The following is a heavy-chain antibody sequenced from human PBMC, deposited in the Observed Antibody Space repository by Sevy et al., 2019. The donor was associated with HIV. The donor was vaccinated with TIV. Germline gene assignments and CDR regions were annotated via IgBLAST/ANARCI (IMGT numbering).Heavy chain of an antibody. J-gene: IGHJ5*02. CDR2: IRYDGSNK. CDR3: AKDSRAVVTNWFDP. V-gene: IGHV3-30*02. Sequence: LSLTCAASGFTFSSYGMHWVRQAPGKGLEWVAFIRYDGSNKYYADSVKGRFTISRDNSKNTLYLQMNSLRAEDTAVYYWAKDSRAVVTNWFDPWGQGTLVTVSS. D-gene: IGHD2-15*01. CDR1: GFTFSSYG.